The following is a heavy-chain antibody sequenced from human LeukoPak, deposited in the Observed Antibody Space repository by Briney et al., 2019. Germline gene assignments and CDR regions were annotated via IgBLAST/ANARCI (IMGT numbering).Heavy chain of an antibody. Sequence: AAVKVSCMACGYTLTRYDINWVRQATGKGVEGMGCMNPNSGNTGYAHKFQGRATMTRNTSLSTAYMELSSMRSEDMDVYYCARETSLGYCSGGSCYSYWFVPWGQGTLVTVSS. CDR3: ARETSLGYCSGGSCYSYWFVP. CDR2: MNPNSGNT. J-gene: IGHJ5*02. D-gene: IGHD2-15*01. CDR1: GYTLTRYD. V-gene: IGHV1-8*01.